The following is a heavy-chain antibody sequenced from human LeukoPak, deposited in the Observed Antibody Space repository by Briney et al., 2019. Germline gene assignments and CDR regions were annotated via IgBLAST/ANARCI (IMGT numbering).Heavy chain of an antibody. CDR2: IYHSGST. J-gene: IGHJ4*02. V-gene: IGHV4-30-2*01. CDR3: ARADGQWLGKIDY. D-gene: IGHD6-19*01. Sequence: SQTLSLTCAVSGSSISSGGYSWSWIRQPPGRGLEWIGYIYHSGSTYYNPSLKSRVTISVDRSKNQFSLKLSSVTAADTAVYYCARADGQWLGKIDYWGQGTLVTVSS. CDR1: GSSISSGGYS.